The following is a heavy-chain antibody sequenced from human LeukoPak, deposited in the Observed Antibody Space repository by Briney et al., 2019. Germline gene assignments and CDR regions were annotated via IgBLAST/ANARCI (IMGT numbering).Heavy chain of an antibody. CDR3: ASAEDNGLLD. CDR1: GFTFSSYG. J-gene: IGHJ4*02. D-gene: IGHD2-15*01. CDR2: IRYDGSKR. Sequence: GGSLRLSCAASGFTFSSYGMHWVRQAPGKGLEWVAFIRYDGSKRYYADSVKGRFTISRDNSKNTLYVQINSLRAEDTAVYYCASAEDNGLLDWGQGTLVTVSS. V-gene: IGHV3-30*02.